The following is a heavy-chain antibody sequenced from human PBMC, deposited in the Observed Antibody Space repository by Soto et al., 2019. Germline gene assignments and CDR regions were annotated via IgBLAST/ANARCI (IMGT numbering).Heavy chain of an antibody. CDR2: IYSSGST. Sequence: QVHLQESGPGLVKPSETLSLTCTGSGGSISNYYWTGGRQPAGKRLEWIGRIYSSGSTNYNYSLRSRVTVEVDTSKAQFSLKRPSVTAAATAVCYCSRQARFSSSWYDYWGQGTLVTVSS. CDR3: SRQARFSSSWYDY. J-gene: IGHJ4*02. V-gene: IGHV4-4*07. CDR1: GGSISNYY. D-gene: IGHD6-13*01.